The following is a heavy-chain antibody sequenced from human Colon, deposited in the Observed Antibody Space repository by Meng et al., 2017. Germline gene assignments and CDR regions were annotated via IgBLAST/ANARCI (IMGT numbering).Heavy chain of an antibody. CDR3: ARDRIGGFDL. D-gene: IGHD2/OR15-2a*01. J-gene: IGHJ4*02. Sequence: QFQLVQSGADVKKPGASVKVSCKASGYTFTSYDINWVRQATGQGLEWMGWMNPNSDNTASAQHFLGRVTMTRDTSINTAYMELTSLRFDDTAVYYCARDRIGGFDLWGQGTLVTVSS. V-gene: IGHV1-8*01. CDR1: GYTFTSYD. CDR2: MNPNSDNT.